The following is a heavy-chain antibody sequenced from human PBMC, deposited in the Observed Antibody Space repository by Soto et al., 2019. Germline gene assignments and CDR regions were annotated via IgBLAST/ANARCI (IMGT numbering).Heavy chain of an antibody. CDR1: GGSISTSNC. D-gene: IGHD4-17*01. CDR3: GRGMTTVTTFEY. CDR2: VYRTGST. Sequence: SETLSLTCAVSGGSISTSNCLSWVLQPPGKGLEWIGEVYRTGSTNYNPSLKSRVTISVDRYKNQVSLKLSYVTAADTAVYYCGRGMTTVTTFEYWCQGTLVTVSS. V-gene: IGHV4-4*02. J-gene: IGHJ4*02.